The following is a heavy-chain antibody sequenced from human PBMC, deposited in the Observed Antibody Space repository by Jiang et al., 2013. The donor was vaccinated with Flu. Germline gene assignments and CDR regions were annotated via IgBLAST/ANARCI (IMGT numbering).Heavy chain of an antibody. Sequence: GLVKPSQTLSLTCSVSDGSIRSGGYYWSWIRQNPGKGLEWIGYIFYSGTTSYNPSLQSRVTISVDTSKNQFSLTLSAVTAADTAVYYCAREESIMVRGVNGMDVWGQ. CDR1: DGSIRSGGYY. CDR2: IFYSGTT. CDR3: AREESIMVRGVNGMDV. V-gene: IGHV4-31*03. J-gene: IGHJ6*02. D-gene: IGHD3-10*01.